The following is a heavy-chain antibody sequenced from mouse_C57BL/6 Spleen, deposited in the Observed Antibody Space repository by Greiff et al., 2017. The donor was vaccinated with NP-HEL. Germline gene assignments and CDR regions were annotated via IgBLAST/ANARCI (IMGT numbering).Heavy chain of an antibody. CDR2: IWSGGST. V-gene: IGHV2-2*01. J-gene: IGHJ3*01. CDR1: GFSLTSYG. D-gene: IGHD2-1*01. CDR3: ARKDYGNSFSY. Sequence: QVQLKESGPGLVQPSQTLSISCTVSGFSLTSYGVHWVRQSPGKGLEWLGVIWSGGSTDYNAAFISSRSISKDKYKSQIFFKMNSLRADDTAIYYFARKDYGNSFSYWGQGTLVTVSA.